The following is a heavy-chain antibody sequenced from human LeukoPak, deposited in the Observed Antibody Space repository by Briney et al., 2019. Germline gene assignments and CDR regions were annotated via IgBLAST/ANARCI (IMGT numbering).Heavy chain of an antibody. Sequence: GGSLRLSCAASGFTVTTKSMAWVRQAPGRGLEWVSVFYSPGSTYYADSVHGRFTISRDTSLSTLFLQMNSLRVEDTAVYYCASARESCIGSSCYEYFHHWGQGTPLTVSS. D-gene: IGHD2-2*01. CDR2: FYSPGST. J-gene: IGHJ1*01. CDR1: GFTVTTKS. V-gene: IGHV3-53*01. CDR3: ASARESCIGSSCYEYFHH.